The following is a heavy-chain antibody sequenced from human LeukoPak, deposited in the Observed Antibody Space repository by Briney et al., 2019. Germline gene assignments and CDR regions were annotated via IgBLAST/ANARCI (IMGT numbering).Heavy chain of an antibody. CDR3: ARGGYYYDSSGYYREGDY. J-gene: IGHJ4*02. CDR2: INHSGST. Sequence: PSETLSLTCAVYGGSFSGYYWSWIRQPPGKGLEWIGEINHSGSTNYNPSLKSRVTISVDTSKNQFSLKLSSVTAADTAVYYCARGGYYYDSSGYYREGDYRGQGTLVTVSS. D-gene: IGHD3-22*01. CDR1: GGSFSGYY. V-gene: IGHV4-34*01.